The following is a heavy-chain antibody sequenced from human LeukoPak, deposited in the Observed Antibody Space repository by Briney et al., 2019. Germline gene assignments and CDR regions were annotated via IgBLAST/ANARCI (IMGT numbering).Heavy chain of an antibody. J-gene: IGHJ4*02. CDR3: AKEPYGSGSYYMNY. D-gene: IGHD3-10*01. CDR1: GFTFSSYG. V-gene: IGHV3-23*01. CDR2: ISGSGGST. Sequence: GGSLRLSCAASGFTFSSYGMSWVRQAPGKGLEWVSAISGSGGSTYYADSVKGRFTISRDNSKNTLYLQMNSLRAEDTAVYYCAKEPYGSGSYYMNYWGQGTLVTVSS.